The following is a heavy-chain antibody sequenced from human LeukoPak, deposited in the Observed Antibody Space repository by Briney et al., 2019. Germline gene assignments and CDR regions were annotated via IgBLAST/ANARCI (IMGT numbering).Heavy chain of an antibody. CDR2: IYHSGST. V-gene: IGHV4-38-2*02. CDR3: ASAASAPRVHYLDY. D-gene: IGHD1-1*01. CDR1: GYSISSGYY. J-gene: IGHJ4*02. Sequence: SETLSLTCTVSGYSISSGYYWGWIRQPPGKGLEWIGSIYHSGSTYYNPSLKSRVTISVDTSKNQFSLKLSSVTAADTAVYYCASAASAPRVHYLDYWGQGTLVTVSP.